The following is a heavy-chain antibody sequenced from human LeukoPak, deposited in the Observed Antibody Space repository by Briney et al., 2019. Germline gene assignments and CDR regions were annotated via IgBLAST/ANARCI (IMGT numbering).Heavy chain of an antibody. CDR2: IYYSGST. CDR3: AEEYGDDVSCWG. J-gene: IGHJ4*02. Sequence: KASETLSLTCTVPGGSISSGGYCWSWIRQHPGKGLGWIGYIYYSGSTYYNPSRKTRFTISVNTPKNQYSLKLSPMTAADTAEYYWAEEYGDDVSCWGRGQGALVTSAS. D-gene: IGHD4-17*01. CDR1: GGSISSGGYC. V-gene: IGHV4-31*03.